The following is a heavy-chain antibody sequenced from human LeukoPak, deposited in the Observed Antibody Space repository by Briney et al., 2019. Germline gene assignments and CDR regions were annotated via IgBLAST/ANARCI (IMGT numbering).Heavy chain of an antibody. J-gene: IGHJ4*02. Sequence: PSQTLSLTCTVSGGSISSGGYYWTWIRQPAGKGLEWIGRIYFSGSTNYNPSLKSRVTISIDTSKNQFSLKLSSVTAADTAVYHCARQESGYQNYFDYWGQGTLVTVSS. V-gene: IGHV4-61*02. CDR1: GGSISSGGYY. CDR3: ARQESGYQNYFDY. CDR2: IYFSGST. D-gene: IGHD3-3*01.